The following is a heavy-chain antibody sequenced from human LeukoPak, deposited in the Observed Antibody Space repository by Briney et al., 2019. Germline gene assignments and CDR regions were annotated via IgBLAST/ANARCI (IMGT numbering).Heavy chain of an antibody. CDR3: ARAYGSGSYYNPNWFDP. CDR2: INWNGGST. D-gene: IGHD3-10*01. CDR1: GFTFDDYG. Sequence: RAGGSLRLSCAASGFTFDDYGMSWVRQAPGKGLEWVSGINWNGGSTGYADSVKGRFTISRDNAKNSLYLQMNSLRAEDTALYYCARAYGSGSYYNPNWFDPWGQGTLVTVSS. V-gene: IGHV3-20*04. J-gene: IGHJ5*02.